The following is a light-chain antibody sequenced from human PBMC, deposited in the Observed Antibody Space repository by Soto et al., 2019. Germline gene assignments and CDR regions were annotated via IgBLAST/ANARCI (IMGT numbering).Light chain of an antibody. J-gene: IGKJ1*01. CDR3: HQSYSTPRT. CDR2: AAS. V-gene: IGKV1-39*01. CDR1: QSISSY. Sequence: QMTQSPSSLAGAVVDRFTITFLASQSISSYLNWYQQKPGKAPKLLIYAASSLQSGVPSRFSGSGSGTDFTLTISSLQPEDFATYYCHQSYSTPRTFGQGTKVDIK.